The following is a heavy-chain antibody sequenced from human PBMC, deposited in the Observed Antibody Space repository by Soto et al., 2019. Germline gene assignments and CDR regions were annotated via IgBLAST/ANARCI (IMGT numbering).Heavy chain of an antibody. Sequence: GGSLRLSCAASGFACSSYAMNWVRQAPGKGLEWVSAVSGGGGDTYYADSVKGRFTISRDNSKNILYLQMNSLRAEDTALYYCAKDPFTSAWFSFFDYWGQGTLVTVSS. CDR2: VSGGGGDT. CDR1: GFACSSYA. V-gene: IGHV3-23*01. D-gene: IGHD6-19*01. CDR3: AKDPFTSAWFSFFDY. J-gene: IGHJ4*02.